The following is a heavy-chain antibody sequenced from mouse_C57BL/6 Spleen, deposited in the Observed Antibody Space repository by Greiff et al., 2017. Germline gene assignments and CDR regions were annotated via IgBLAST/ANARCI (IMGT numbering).Heavy chain of an antibody. CDR1: GFTFSDYG. J-gene: IGHJ4*01. CDR2: ISSGSSTI. D-gene: IGHD1-1*01. CDR3: AKPAINYYGSSYDAMDY. Sequence: EVKLMESGGGLVKPGGSLKLSCAASGFTFSDYGMHWVRQAPEKGLEWVAYISSGSSTIYYADTVKGRFTISRDNAKNTLFLQMTSLRSEDTAMYYCAKPAINYYGSSYDAMDYWGQGTSVTVSS. V-gene: IGHV5-17*01.